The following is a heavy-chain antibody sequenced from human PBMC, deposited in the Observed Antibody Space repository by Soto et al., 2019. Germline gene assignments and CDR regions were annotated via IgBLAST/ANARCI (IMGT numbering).Heavy chain of an antibody. Sequence: QVQLVQSGAEVKKPGASVKVSCKASGYTFTSYGISWVRQAPGQGLEWMGWTSAYNGNTNYAQKLQGRVTMTTDTXTXXAYRELRSLRSDDTAVYYCARRQWLVGGYYYGMDVWGQGTTVTVSS. J-gene: IGHJ6*02. V-gene: IGHV1-18*01. CDR3: ARRQWLVGGYYYGMDV. D-gene: IGHD6-19*01. CDR2: TSAYNGNT. CDR1: GYTFTSYG.